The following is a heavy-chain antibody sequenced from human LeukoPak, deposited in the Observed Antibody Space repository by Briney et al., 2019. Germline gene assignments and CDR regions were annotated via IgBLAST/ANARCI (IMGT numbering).Heavy chain of an antibody. D-gene: IGHD1-26*01. CDR3: ARGSSGSYNRIDY. J-gene: IGHJ4*02. V-gene: IGHV1-2*02. CDR1: GYTFTDYY. CDR2: INPNSGGT. Sequence: ASAKVSCKASGYTFTDYYMHWVRQAPGQGLEWMGWINPNSGGTNYAQKFQGRVTMTRDTSISTAYMELSRLRSDDTAVYYCARGSSGSYNRIDYWGQGTLVTVSS.